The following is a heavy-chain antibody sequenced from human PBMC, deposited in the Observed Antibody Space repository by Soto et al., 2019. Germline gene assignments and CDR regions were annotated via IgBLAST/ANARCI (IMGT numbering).Heavy chain of an antibody. J-gene: IGHJ4*02. CDR2: IYHSGST. V-gene: IGHV4-4*03. CDR1: GGSISRSNW. Sequence: PETRSLTCAVSGGSISRSNWRSWVRQPPGKGLEWIGEIYHSGSTNYNPSLKSRVTISVDKSKNQFSLKLSSVTAADTAVYYCASLALTQPGYSPYYFDYWGQGTLVT. D-gene: IGHD5-18*01. CDR3: ASLALTQPGYSPYYFDY.